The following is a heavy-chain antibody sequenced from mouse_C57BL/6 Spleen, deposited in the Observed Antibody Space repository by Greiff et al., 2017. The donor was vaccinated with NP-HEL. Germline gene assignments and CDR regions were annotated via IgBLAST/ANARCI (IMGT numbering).Heavy chain of an antibody. Sequence: QVQLQQPGAELVKPGASVKMSCKASGYTFTSYWITWVKQRPGQGLEWIGDIYPGSGSTNYNEKFKSKATLTVDTSSSTAYMQLSSLTSADSAVYYCARWGQLRLQDYAMDYWGQGTSVTVSS. CDR2: IYPGSGST. D-gene: IGHD3-2*02. J-gene: IGHJ4*01. CDR1: GYTFTSYW. CDR3: ARWGQLRLQDYAMDY. V-gene: IGHV1-55*01.